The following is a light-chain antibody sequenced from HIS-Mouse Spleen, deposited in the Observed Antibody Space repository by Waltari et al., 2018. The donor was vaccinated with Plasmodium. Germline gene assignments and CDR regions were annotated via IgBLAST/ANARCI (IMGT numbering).Light chain of an antibody. CDR2: GAS. Sequence: EIVLTQSPATLSVSPGERATLVCRASQSVSSILAWYQQKPGQAPRLLIYGASTRATGIPARFSGSGSGTEFTLTISSLQSEDFAVYYCQQYNNWSFTFGPGTKVDIK. CDR3: QQYNNWSFT. CDR1: QSVSSI. J-gene: IGKJ3*01. V-gene: IGKV3-15*01.